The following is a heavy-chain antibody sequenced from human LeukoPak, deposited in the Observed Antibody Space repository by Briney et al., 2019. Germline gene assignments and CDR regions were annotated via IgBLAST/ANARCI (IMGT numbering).Heavy chain of an antibody. D-gene: IGHD3-10*01. CDR1: GFTFSSYW. CDR3: ARDRGSGSYYKLFDY. CDR2: INSDGSST. J-gene: IGHJ4*02. Sequence: PGGSLRLSCAASGFTFSSYWMHWVRQAPGKGLVWVSRINSDGSSTSYADSVKGRFTISRDNAKNTLYLQMNSLRAEDTAVYYCARDRGSGSYYKLFDYWGQGTLVTVSS. V-gene: IGHV3-74*01.